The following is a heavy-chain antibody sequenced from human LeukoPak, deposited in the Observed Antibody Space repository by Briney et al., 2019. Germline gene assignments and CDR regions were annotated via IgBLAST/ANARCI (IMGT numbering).Heavy chain of an antibody. CDR1: EFTFSNYA. Sequence: PGGYLRLSCTASEFTFSNYAIHWVRQTPGKGLEWVVVISYDGSGSYFADSVKGRFTISRDNSKSTLSLQMNRLRIEDTAIYYCARDQLAYSGYDTLFDYWGPGTLVTVSS. CDR3: ARDQLAYSGYDTLFDY. J-gene: IGHJ4*02. D-gene: IGHD5-12*01. V-gene: IGHV3-30*04. CDR2: ISYDGSGS.